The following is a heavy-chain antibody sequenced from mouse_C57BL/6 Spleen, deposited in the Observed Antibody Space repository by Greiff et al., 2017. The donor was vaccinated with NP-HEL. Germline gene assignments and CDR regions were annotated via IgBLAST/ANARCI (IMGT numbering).Heavy chain of an antibody. CDR3: ARGREYDDYAMDY. Sequence: QVQLQQPGAELVKPGASVKLSCKASGYTFTSYWMHWVKQRPGRGLEWIGRIDPNSGGTKYNEKFKSKATLTVDKPSSPAYMQLSNLRSENSAVYECARGREYDDYAMDYWGQGTSVTVSS. CDR2: IDPNSGGT. V-gene: IGHV1-72*01. D-gene: IGHD2-12*01. CDR1: GYTFTSYW. J-gene: IGHJ4*01.